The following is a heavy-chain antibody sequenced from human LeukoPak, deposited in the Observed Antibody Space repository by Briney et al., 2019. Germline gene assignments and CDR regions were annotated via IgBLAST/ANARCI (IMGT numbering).Heavy chain of an antibody. J-gene: IGHJ5*02. V-gene: IGHV4-39*07. CDR1: GGSISSGSYY. CDR2: VYDFGNA. Sequence: SETLSLTCTVSGGSISSGSYYWAWIRQPPEKELEWIGGVYDFGNAYHNPSLKSRVTISVDTSKNQFFLKLTSVTAADTAVYYCARDLVGAETGFDPWGQGTLVTVSS. CDR3: ARDLVGAETGFDP. D-gene: IGHD2-15*01.